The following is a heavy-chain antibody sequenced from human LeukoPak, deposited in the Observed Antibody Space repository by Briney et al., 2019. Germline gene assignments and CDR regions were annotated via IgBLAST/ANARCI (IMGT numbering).Heavy chain of an antibody. CDR1: GFTFSSYS. D-gene: IGHD2-2*01. V-gene: IGHV3-21*01. CDR3: ARGSSSCFDY. J-gene: IGHJ4*02. Sequence: GVSLRLSCAASGFTFSSYSMSWVRQAPGKGLEWVSSISSSSSYIYYADSVKGRFTISRDNAKNSLHLQMNSLRAEDTAVYYCARGSSSCFDYWGQGTLVTVSS. CDR2: ISSSSSYI.